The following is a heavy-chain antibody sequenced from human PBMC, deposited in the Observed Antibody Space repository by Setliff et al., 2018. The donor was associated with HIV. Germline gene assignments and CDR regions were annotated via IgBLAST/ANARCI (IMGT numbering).Heavy chain of an antibody. CDR1: GGSISTGGYY. CDR2: IYNSGGT. J-gene: IGHJ4*02. V-gene: IGHV4-31*03. CDR3: ARASRWGSIPFDY. Sequence: SETLSLTCTVSGGSISTGGYYWSWTRQHPGKGLEWIGYIYNSGGTYYNPSLKSRITMSIDTSKNQFSLKLNSVTAADTAVYFYARASRWGSIPFDYWGQGTLVTVSS. D-gene: IGHD2-21*01.